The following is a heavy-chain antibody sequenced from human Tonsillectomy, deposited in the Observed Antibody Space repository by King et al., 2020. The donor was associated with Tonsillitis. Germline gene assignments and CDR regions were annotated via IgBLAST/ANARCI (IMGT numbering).Heavy chain of an antibody. CDR3: ATDEAAMLDF. CDR2: ISGWGIT. Sequence: VQLVESGGGLVQPGGSLRLSCAASGLTVSSYHMHWVRQAPGKGLEGVSVISGWGITSYSASGKGRFTVSRDTSKNTVSLQMSGLRVEDTAVYYCATDEAAMLDFWGQGTLVTVSS. CDR1: GLTVSSYH. J-gene: IGHJ4*02. V-gene: IGHV3-66*01. D-gene: IGHD2-2*01.